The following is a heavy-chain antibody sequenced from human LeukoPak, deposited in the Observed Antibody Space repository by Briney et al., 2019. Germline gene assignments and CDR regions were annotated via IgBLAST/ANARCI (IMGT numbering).Heavy chain of an antibody. J-gene: IGHJ4*02. CDR1: GGTFSSYA. CDR3: ARGYSSSPPRWAFDY. D-gene: IGHD6-13*01. V-gene: IGHV1-69*13. Sequence: ASVKASCKASGGTFSSYAISWVRQAPGQGLEWMGGIIPIFGTANYAPKFQGRVTITADESTSTAYMELSSLRSEDTAVYYCARGYSSSPPRWAFDYWGQGTLVTVSS. CDR2: IIPIFGTA.